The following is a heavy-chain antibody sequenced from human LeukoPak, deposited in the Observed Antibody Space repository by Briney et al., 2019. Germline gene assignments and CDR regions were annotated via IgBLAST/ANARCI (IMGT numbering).Heavy chain of an antibody. J-gene: IGHJ6*02. D-gene: IGHD3-9*01. V-gene: IGHV3-21*01. CDR1: GFSLSSYS. CDR2: ITISSTFI. CDR3: ARDGHGDGFLTGYSYFGMDV. Sequence: GGSLRLSCAASGFSLSSYSMNWVRQAPGKGLEWVSSITISSTFIYYADSVKGRFTISRDNAESSLFLQMNSLRAEDTAVYFCARDGHGDGFLTGYSYFGMDVWGQGTTATVSS.